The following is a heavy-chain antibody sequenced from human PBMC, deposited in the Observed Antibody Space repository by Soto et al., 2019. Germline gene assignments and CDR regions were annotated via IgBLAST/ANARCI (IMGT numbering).Heavy chain of an antibody. CDR1: VGSISSSSYY. D-gene: IGHD3-9*01. Sequence: SETLSLTCTVSVGSISSSSYYWGWIRQPPGKGLEWIGSIYYSGSTYYNPSLKSRVTISVDTSKNQFSLKLSSVTAADTAVYSWATHRHRPWNTGSWGQGTLVTVS. CDR2: IYYSGST. CDR3: ATHRHRPWNTGS. V-gene: IGHV4-39*01. J-gene: IGHJ5*02.